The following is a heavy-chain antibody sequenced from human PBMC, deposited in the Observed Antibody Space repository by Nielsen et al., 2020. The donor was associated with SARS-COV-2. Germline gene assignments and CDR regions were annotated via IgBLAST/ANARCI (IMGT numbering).Heavy chain of an antibody. CDR2: IFYSGST. J-gene: IGHJ5*02. CDR1: GGSISSYTYY. Sequence: SETLSLTCTVSGGSISSYTYYWGWIRQPPGKGLEWIGSIFYSGSTYYNPSLKRRVTISVDTSKNQFSLKLSSVTAADTAVYYCARTPYWFDPWGQGTLVTVSS. V-gene: IGHV4-39*07. CDR3: ARTPYWFDP.